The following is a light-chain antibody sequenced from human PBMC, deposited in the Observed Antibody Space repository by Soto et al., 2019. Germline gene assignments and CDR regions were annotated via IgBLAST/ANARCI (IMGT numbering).Light chain of an antibody. CDR2: GAS. Sequence: EIVLTQSPGTLSLSPGERATLSCRASQSVSSSYLAWYQQKPGQAPRLLIYGASSRATGIPGRFSGSGSGTDFTLTISRLEPEDFAVYYCQQYGSSPYTFGHGTKLEIK. CDR1: QSVSSSY. J-gene: IGKJ2*01. V-gene: IGKV3-20*01. CDR3: QQYGSSPYT.